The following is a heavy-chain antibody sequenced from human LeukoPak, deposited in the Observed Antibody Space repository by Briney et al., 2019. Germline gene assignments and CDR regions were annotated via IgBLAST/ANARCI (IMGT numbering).Heavy chain of an antibody. Sequence: GESLKISCKGSGYSFTSYWIGWVRQMPGKGLEWMGIIYPGDSDTRYSPSFQGQVTISAHKSISTAYLQWSSLKASDTAMYYCARHGGSSKEDYYYYYGMDVWGQGTTVTVSS. V-gene: IGHV5-51*01. CDR2: IYPGDSDT. J-gene: IGHJ6*02. CDR1: GYSFTSYW. CDR3: ARHGGSSKEDYYYYYGMDV. D-gene: IGHD6-6*01.